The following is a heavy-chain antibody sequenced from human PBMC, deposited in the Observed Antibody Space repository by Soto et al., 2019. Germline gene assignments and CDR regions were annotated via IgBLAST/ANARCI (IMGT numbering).Heavy chain of an antibody. Sequence: PSETLSLTCTVSGGSISNYYWSWIRQPPGKGLEWIGCIFYSGSTNYSPSLRSRVTISVDTSKNQFSLELSSVTAADTAVYYCARDGKVSGSATHWFDPWGQGPLVTVSS. J-gene: IGHJ5*02. D-gene: IGHD1-26*01. V-gene: IGHV4-59*01. CDR3: ARDGKVSGSATHWFDP. CDR1: GGSISNYY. CDR2: IFYSGST.